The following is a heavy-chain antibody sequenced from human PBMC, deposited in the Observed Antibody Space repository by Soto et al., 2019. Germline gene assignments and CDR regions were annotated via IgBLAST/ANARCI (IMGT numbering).Heavy chain of an antibody. D-gene: IGHD4-17*01. CDR3: ARTVDNWFDP. CDR1: GYSISSGYY. J-gene: IGHJ5*02. V-gene: IGHV4-38-2*01. CDR2: IYHSGST. Sequence: SETLSLTCAVSGYSISSGYYWGWIRQPPGKGLEWIGSIYHSGSTYYNPSLKSRVTISVDTSKNQFSLKLSSVTAADTAVYYCARTVDNWFDPWGRGTLVTVSS.